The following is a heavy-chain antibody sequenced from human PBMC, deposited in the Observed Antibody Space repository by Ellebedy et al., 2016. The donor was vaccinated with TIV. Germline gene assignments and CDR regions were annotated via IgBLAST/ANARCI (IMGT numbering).Heavy chain of an antibody. CDR1: GGSISSSSNY. CDR2: IYYSGCT. CDR3: ARLRGYSYHYDYGMDV. D-gene: IGHD5-18*01. V-gene: IGHV4-39*01. J-gene: IGHJ6*02. Sequence: MPGGSLRLSCTVPGGSISSSSNYWGWIRQPPGKGLEWIGSIYYSGCTYYNPSLKSRVTISVDSSKNQFSLKLSSVTAADTAVYDCARLRGYSYHYDYGMDVWGQGTTVTVSS.